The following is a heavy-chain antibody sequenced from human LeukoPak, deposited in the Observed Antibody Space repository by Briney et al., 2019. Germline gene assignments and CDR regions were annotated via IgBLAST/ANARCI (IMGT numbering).Heavy chain of an antibody. Sequence: SVKVSCKASGGTFSSYAISWVRPAPGQGLGWMGGVIPIFGTENYAQKFQGRVTITADESTSTAYMELSSLRSEDTAVYYCARGIAAAGTASFDYWGQGTLVTVSS. V-gene: IGHV1-69*13. D-gene: IGHD6-13*01. CDR3: ARGIAAAGTASFDY. J-gene: IGHJ4*02. CDR2: VIPIFGTE. CDR1: GGTFSSYA.